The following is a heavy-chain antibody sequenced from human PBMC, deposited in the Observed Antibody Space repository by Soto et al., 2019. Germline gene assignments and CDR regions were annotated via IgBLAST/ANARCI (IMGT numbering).Heavy chain of an antibody. J-gene: IGHJ6*03. Sequence: SETLSLTCAVYGGSFSGYYWSWIRQPPGKGLEWIGEINHSGSTNYNPSPKSRVTISVDTSKNQFSLKLSSVTAADTAVYYCARVGVYYYHMDVWGKGTTVTVSS. D-gene: IGHD1-26*01. CDR1: GGSFSGYY. CDR3: ARVGVYYYHMDV. CDR2: INHSGST. V-gene: IGHV4-34*01.